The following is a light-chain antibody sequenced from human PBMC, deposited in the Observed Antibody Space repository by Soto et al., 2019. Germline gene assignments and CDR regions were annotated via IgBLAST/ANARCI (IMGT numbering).Light chain of an antibody. Sequence: VLTQSPGTLSLSPVGSATLSCRASQNINNNYLAWYQHKPGQAPRLLMYDASLRATGVPDRFSGSGSGTDVTLTITRLEPDDSAVYYCQQHGISHITFGQVTRLEI. V-gene: IGKV3-20*01. CDR3: QQHGISHIT. CDR2: DAS. J-gene: IGKJ5*01. CDR1: QNINNNY.